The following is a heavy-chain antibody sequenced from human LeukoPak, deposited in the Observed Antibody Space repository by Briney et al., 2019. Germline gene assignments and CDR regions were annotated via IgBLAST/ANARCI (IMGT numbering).Heavy chain of an antibody. J-gene: IGHJ5*02. Sequence: SVKVSCKASGVTFSSYTISWVRQAPGQGLEWMGRISPILGIASYAQKFQGRVTITADKSTSTAYLELSSLKSEDTAVYYCARTPTGPWGQGTLVTVSS. V-gene: IGHV1-69*02. CDR1: GVTFSSYT. CDR2: ISPILGIA. D-gene: IGHD4-17*01. CDR3: ARTPTGP.